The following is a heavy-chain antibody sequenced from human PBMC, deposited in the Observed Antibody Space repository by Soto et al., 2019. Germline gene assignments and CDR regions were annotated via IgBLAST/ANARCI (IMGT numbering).Heavy chain of an antibody. CDR3: ARDRMGDIVVVPAASSTFDY. V-gene: IGHV3-7*01. CDR1: GFTCSSYW. CDR2: IKQDGSEK. Sequence: GESLKVSCAASGFTCSSYWMSWVRQAPGKGLEWVANIKQDGSEKYYVYSVKGRFTISRDNAKNSLYLQMNSLRAEDTAVYYCARDRMGDIVVVPAASSTFDYWGQGTLVTVSS. D-gene: IGHD2-2*01. J-gene: IGHJ4*02.